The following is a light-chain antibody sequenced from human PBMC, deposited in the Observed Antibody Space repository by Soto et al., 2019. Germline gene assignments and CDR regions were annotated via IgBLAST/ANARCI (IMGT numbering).Light chain of an antibody. CDR2: KAS. Sequence: DIHITQSPSTLSSSVGDRVTTASRASQSISTWLAWYQQEPGKAPKLLIHKASSLQSGVPSRFSGSGSGTDFTLTISSLQPEDFATYYCQQLHDYPITFGQGTRLEIK. J-gene: IGKJ5*01. V-gene: IGKV1-5*03. CDR1: QSISTW. CDR3: QQLHDYPIT.